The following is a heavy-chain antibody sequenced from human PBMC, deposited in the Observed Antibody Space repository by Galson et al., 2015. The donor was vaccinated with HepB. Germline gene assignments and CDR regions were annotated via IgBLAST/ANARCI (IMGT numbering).Heavy chain of an antibody. V-gene: IGHV3-30*18. CDR1: GFAFNSYT. D-gene: IGHD2-8*02. CDR2: IAYDASTK. CDR3: AKAMLKYWSIPLSYNMDV. Sequence: SLRLSCAVSGFAFNSYTMHWVRQAPGQGPEWVAVIAYDASTKYYTDSVKGRFTISRDNSKNTLYLQMNGLRAEDTAVYYCAKAMLKYWSIPLSYNMDVWGKGTTVTVSS. J-gene: IGHJ6*03.